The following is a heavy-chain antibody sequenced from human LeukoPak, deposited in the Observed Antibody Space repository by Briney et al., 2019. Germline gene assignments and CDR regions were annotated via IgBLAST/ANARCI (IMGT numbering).Heavy chain of an antibody. CDR3: ARLGRDKARLGYYYYYMDV. V-gene: IGHV4-38-2*01. CDR2: IYHSGST. J-gene: IGHJ6*03. CDR1: GYSISSGYY. Sequence: KPSETLSLTCAVSGYSISSGYYWGWIRQPPGKGLEWIGIIYHSGSTYYNPSLKSRVTISVDTSKNQFSLKLSSVTAADTAVYYCARLGRDKARLGYYYYYMDVWGKGTTVTVS. D-gene: IGHD6-19*01.